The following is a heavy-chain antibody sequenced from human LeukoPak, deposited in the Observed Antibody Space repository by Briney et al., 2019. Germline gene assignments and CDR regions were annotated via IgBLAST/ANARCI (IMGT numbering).Heavy chain of an antibody. CDR3: ARLGSTGYYDSSGSRRAALDY. Sequence: SETLSLTCTVSGGSISSSSYYWGWIRQPPGKGLEWIGSIYYSGSTYYNPSLKSPVTISVDTSKNQFSLKLSSVTAADTAVYYCARLGSTGYYDSSGSRRAALDYWGQGTLVTVSS. CDR2: IYYSGST. CDR1: GGSISSSSYY. D-gene: IGHD3-22*01. V-gene: IGHV4-39*01. J-gene: IGHJ4*02.